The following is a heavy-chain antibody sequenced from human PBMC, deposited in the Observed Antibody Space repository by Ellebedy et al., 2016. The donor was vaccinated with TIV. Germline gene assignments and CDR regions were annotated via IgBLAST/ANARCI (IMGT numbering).Heavy chain of an antibody. CDR2: ISGYNGNT. D-gene: IGHD2-2*01. CDR3: VRDCSSTSCYYAFDI. Sequence: AASVKVSCKASGYTFTSYGISWVRQAPGQGLEWMGWISGYNGNTNYAQKLQGRVTMTTDTSTSTAYMELRSLRSDDTAVYYCVRDCSSTSCYYAFDIWGQGTMVTVSS. V-gene: IGHV1-18*04. CDR1: GYTFTSYG. J-gene: IGHJ3*02.